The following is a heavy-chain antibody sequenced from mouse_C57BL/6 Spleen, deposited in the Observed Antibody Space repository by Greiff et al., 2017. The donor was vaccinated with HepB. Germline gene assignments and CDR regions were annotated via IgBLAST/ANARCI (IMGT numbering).Heavy chain of an antibody. Sequence: EVQRVDSGGGLVQSGRSLRLSCATSGFTFSDFYMEWVRQAPGKGLEWIAASRNKANDYTTEYSASVKGRFIVSRDTSQSILYLQMNALRAEDTAIYYCARDAYYGSSPFAYWGQGTLVTVSA. J-gene: IGHJ3*01. D-gene: IGHD1-1*01. CDR1: GFTFSDFY. CDR3: ARDAYYGSSPFAY. V-gene: IGHV7-1*01. CDR2: SRNKANDYTT.